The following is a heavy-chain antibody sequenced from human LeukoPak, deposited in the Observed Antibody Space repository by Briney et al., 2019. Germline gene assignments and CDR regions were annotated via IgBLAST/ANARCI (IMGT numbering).Heavy chain of an antibody. CDR3: ARLSGALTETVAAAFDI. V-gene: IGHV4-39*07. Sequence: SEALSLTCTVSGDSISSTNFYWGWLRQPPGKGLEWIGSIYNTGSTYYNPSLKSRVTISVDSSKNQFSLKLSSVTAADTAVYYCARLSGALTETVAAAFDIWGQGAMVTVSS. CDR2: IYNTGST. D-gene: IGHD4-23*01. CDR1: GDSISSTNFY. J-gene: IGHJ3*02.